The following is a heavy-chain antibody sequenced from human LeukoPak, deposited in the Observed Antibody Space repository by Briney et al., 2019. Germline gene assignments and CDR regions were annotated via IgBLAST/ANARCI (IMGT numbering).Heavy chain of an antibody. D-gene: IGHD2-15*01. CDR3: ARDGCSGGSCWGRFVY. CDR2: INTNTGNP. Sequence: GASVKVSCKASGYTFTSYAMNWVRQAPGQGLEWMGWINTNTGNPTYAQGFTGRFVFSLDTSVSTAYLQISSLKAEDTAVYYCARDGCSGGSCWGRFVYWGQGTLVTVSS. V-gene: IGHV7-4-1*02. J-gene: IGHJ4*02. CDR1: GYTFTSYA.